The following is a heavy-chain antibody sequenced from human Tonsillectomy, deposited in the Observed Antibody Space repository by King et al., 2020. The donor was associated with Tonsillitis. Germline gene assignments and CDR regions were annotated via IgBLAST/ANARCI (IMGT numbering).Heavy chain of an antibody. D-gene: IGHD6-19*01. Sequence: VQLVESGAEVKKPGASVKVSCKASGYTFTGYYMHWVRQAPGQGLEWMGWINPNSGGTNYAQKFQGRVTMTRDTSISTVYMELSRLRSDDTAVYYCARDHDPYSSGWIFNYYYGMDVWGQGTTVTVSS. CDR1: GYTFTGYY. J-gene: IGHJ6*02. V-gene: IGHV1-2*02. CDR2: INPNSGGT. CDR3: ARDHDPYSSGWIFNYYYGMDV.